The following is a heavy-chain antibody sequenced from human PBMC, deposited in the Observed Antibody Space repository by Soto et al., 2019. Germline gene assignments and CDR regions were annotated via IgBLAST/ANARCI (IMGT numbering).Heavy chain of an antibody. CDR1: GFSFSTYA. J-gene: IGHJ4*02. V-gene: IGHV3-23*01. CDR3: AKDGALLYFLAGGAFQY. D-gene: IGHD3-10*01. Sequence: EVQLLESGGGLVQPGGSLRLSCATSGFSFSTYAMNWVRQAPGKGLEWVSSISGSGGNTYVADSVKGRFTISRDNSKNTLYLQMDSLRAEDTAIYYCAKDGALLYFLAGGAFQYWGQGTLVTVSS. CDR2: ISGSGGNT.